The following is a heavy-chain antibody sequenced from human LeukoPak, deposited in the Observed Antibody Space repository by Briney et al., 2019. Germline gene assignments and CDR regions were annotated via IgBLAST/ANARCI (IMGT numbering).Heavy chain of an antibody. D-gene: IGHD6-19*01. V-gene: IGHV1-2*02. J-gene: IGHJ4*02. Sequence: ASVKVPCKASGYTFTGYYIHWVRQAAGQGLEWMGWINPNSGSTSYAQKSQGRVTMTRDTSISIAYMELTSLRSDDTTIYYCAVSYSGGSIFDYWGQGTLVTVSS. CDR3: AVSYSGGSIFDY. CDR2: INPNSGST. CDR1: GYTFTGYY.